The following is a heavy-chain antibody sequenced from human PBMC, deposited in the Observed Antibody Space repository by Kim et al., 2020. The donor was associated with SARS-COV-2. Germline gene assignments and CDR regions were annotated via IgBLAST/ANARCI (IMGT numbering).Heavy chain of an antibody. J-gene: IGHJ3*02. CDR1: GFTFSSYG. CDR2: ISYDGSNK. V-gene: IGHV3-30*18. CDR3: AKENDVDAFDI. Sequence: GGSLRLSCAASGFTFSSYGMHWVRQAPGKGLEWVAVISYDGSNKYYADSVKGRFTISRDNSKNTLYLQMNSLRAEDTAVYYCAKENDVDAFDIWGQGTM. D-gene: IGHD1-1*01.